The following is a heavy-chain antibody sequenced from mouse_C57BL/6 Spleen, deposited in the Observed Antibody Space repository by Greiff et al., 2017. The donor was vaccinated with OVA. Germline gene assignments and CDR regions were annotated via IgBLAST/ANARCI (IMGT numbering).Heavy chain of an antibody. V-gene: IGHV1-59*01. J-gene: IGHJ4*01. Sequence: QVQLKQPGAELVRPGTSVKLSCKASGYTFTSYWMHWVKQRPGQGLEWMGVIDPSDSYTNYNQKFKGKATLTVDTSSSAAYMQLSSLTSEDSAVYYCARGEGYDSYAMDYWGQGTSVTVSS. CDR2: IDPSDSYT. CDR3: ARGEGYDSYAMDY. CDR1: GYTFTSYW. D-gene: IGHD2-2*01.